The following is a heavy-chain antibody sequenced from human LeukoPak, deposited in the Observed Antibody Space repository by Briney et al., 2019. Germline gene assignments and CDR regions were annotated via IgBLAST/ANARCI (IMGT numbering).Heavy chain of an antibody. CDR2: ISYDGSNK. Sequence: GRSLRLSCAGSGFTFSSYGMHWVRQAPGKGLEWVAVISYDGSNKYYADSVKGRFTISRDNSKNTLYLQMNSLRAEDTAVYYCARVYCSSTSCHYYFDYWGQGTLVTVSS. CDR3: ARVYCSSTSCHYYFDY. CDR1: GFTFSSYG. D-gene: IGHD2-2*01. V-gene: IGHV3-30*03. J-gene: IGHJ4*02.